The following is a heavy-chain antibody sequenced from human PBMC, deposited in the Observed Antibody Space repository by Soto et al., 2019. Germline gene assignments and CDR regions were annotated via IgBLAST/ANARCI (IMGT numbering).Heavy chain of an antibody. CDR3: ARGGYYDKVWGKMNYYGLDV. D-gene: IGHD3-16*01. J-gene: IGHJ6*02. CDR1: GYTFIRYG. CDR2: ISAYNDDT. Sequence: QVRLVQSAAEVKKPGASVKVSCKASGYTFIRYGITWVRQAPGQGLEWMGWISAYNDDTNYAQKLQGRVTMTTDTSTSTVYMELRSLRSDDTAVYYCARGGYYDKVWGKMNYYGLDVWGQGTTVTVSS. V-gene: IGHV1-18*01.